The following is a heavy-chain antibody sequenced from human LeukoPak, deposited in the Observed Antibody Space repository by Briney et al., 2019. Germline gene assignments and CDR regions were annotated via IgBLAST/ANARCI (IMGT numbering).Heavy chain of an antibody. CDR1: GFIVSSNY. D-gene: IGHD4/OR15-4a*01. CDR2: IYSGGST. V-gene: IGHV3-53*01. CDR3: ARTSADYGEVLFDY. Sequence: GGSLRLSCAASGFIVSSNYMSWVRQAPGKGLEWVSVIYSGGSTYYADSVKGRFTISRDNPKNTLYLQMNSLRAEDTAVYYCARTSADYGEVLFDYWGQGTLVTVSS. J-gene: IGHJ4*02.